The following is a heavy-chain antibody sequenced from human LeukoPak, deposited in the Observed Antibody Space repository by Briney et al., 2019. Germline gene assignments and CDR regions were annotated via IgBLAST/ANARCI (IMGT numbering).Heavy chain of an antibody. CDR1: GFTFSSYE. V-gene: IGHV3-48*03. Sequence: PGGSLRLSCAASGFTFSSYEMNWVRQAPGKGLEWVSYISSSGSTIYYADSVKGRFTISRDNAKNSLYLQMNSLRAEDTAVYYCARGDSGSYCFDYRGQGTLVTVSS. D-gene: IGHD1-26*01. CDR2: ISSSGSTI. CDR3: ARGDSGSYCFDY. J-gene: IGHJ4*02.